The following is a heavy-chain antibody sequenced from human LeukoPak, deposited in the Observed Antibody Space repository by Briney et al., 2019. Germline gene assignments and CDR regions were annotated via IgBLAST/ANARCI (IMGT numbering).Heavy chain of an antibody. D-gene: IGHD3-10*01. CDR1: GYTLTELS. Sequence: ASVKVSCKVSGYTLTELSMHWVRQAPGKGLEWMGGFDPKDGETIYAQKFQGRVTMTEDTSTDTAYMELSRLRSDDTAVYYCARDSAYYGSGTYSMGYWYFGLWGRGTLVTVSS. CDR3: ARDSAYYGSGTYSMGYWYFGL. V-gene: IGHV1-24*01. J-gene: IGHJ2*01. CDR2: FDPKDGET.